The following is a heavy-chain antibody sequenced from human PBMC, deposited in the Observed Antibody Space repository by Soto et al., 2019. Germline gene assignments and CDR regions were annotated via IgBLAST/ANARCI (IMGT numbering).Heavy chain of an antibody. Sequence: EVQLVESGGGLVKPGGSLRLSCAASGFTFSSYSMNWVRQAPGKGLEWVSSISSSSSYIYYADSVKGRFTISRDNAKNSLYLQMNSLRAEDTAVYYCARLHCSSTSYYVAGTKNWFDPWGQGTLVTVSS. J-gene: IGHJ5*02. CDR2: ISSSSSYI. CDR3: ARLHCSSTSYYVAGTKNWFDP. D-gene: IGHD2-2*01. CDR1: GFTFSSYS. V-gene: IGHV3-21*01.